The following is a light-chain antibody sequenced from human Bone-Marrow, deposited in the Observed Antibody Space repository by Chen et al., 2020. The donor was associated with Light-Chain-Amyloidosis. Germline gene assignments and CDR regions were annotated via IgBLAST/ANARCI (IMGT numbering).Light chain of an antibody. CDR2: LGS. V-gene: IGKV2-28*01. J-gene: IGKJ1*01. CDR1: QSLLHSNGYDY. Sequence: DIVLTQSPLSLPVTPGEPASISCRSSQSLLHSNGYDYLDWYLQKPGQSPQLLIYLGSNRASGVPDRFSGSGSGTDFTLKISRVEAEDVGVYYCMQARQLAWTFGQGTKVEI. CDR3: MQARQLAWT.